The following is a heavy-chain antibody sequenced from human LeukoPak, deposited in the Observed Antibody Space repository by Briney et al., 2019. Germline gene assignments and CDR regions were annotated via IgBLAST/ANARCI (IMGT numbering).Heavy chain of an antibody. CDR2: IYYSGST. Sequence: SETLSLTCTVSGGFISSFYWSWIRQPPGKGLECIGYIYYSGSTNYTSSLKSRVTISVDTSKNQFSLKLSSVTAADTAVYYCARLLSGWSDAFDIWGQGTMVTVSS. D-gene: IGHD6-19*01. J-gene: IGHJ3*02. CDR3: ARLLSGWSDAFDI. V-gene: IGHV4-59*08. CDR1: GGFISSFY.